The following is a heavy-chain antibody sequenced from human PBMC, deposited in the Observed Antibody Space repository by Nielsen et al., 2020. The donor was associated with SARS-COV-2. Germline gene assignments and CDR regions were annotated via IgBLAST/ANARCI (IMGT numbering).Heavy chain of an antibody. CDR1: GFTFSSYG. CDR2: IWYDGSNK. CDR3: ARKKRTTVTQYYYYYMDV. V-gene: IGHV3-33*01. D-gene: IGHD4-11*01. Sequence: GESLKISCAASGFTFSSYGMHWVRQAPGKGLEWVAVIWYDGSNKYYADSVKGRFTISRDNSKNTLYLQMNSLRAEDTAVYYCARKKRTTVTQYYYYYMDVWGKGTTVTVSS. J-gene: IGHJ6*03.